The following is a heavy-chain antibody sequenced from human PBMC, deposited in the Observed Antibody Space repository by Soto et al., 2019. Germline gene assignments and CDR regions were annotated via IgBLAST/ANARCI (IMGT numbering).Heavy chain of an antibody. CDR1: GFTFSSYS. Sequence: GGSLRLSCAASGFTFSSYSMNWVRQAPGKGLEWVSSISSSSSYIYYANSVKGRFTISRDNAKNSLYLQMNGLRAEDTAVYYCARDRHYCSGGSCYLYYYAMDVWGQGTTVTVSS. J-gene: IGHJ6*02. CDR3: ARDRHYCSGGSCYLYYYAMDV. D-gene: IGHD2-15*01. CDR2: ISSSSSYI. V-gene: IGHV3-21*01.